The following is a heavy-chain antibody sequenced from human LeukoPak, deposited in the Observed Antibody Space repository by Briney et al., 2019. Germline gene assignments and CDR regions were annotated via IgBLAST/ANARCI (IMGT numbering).Heavy chain of an antibody. Sequence: VASVKVSCKASGYTFTGYYMHWVRQAPGQGLEWMGRINPNSGGTNYAQKFQGRATMTRDTSISTAYMELSRLRSDDTAVYYCVRTTYYYDSSGDGYYYYGMDVWGQGTTVTVSS. CDR2: INPNSGGT. CDR3: VRTTYYYDSSGDGYYYYGMDV. CDR1: GYTFTGYY. J-gene: IGHJ6*02. V-gene: IGHV1-2*06. D-gene: IGHD3-22*01.